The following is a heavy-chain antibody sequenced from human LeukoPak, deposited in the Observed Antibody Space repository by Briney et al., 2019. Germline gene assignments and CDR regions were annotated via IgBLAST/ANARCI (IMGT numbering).Heavy chain of an antibody. D-gene: IGHD3-22*01. J-gene: IGHJ3*02. V-gene: IGHV4-39*01. CDR2: IYYSGST. CDR3: ASPNYDSSGYYHGLDAFDI. CDR1: GGSISSSSYY. Sequence: SETLSLTCTASGGSISSSSYYWGWIRQPPGKGLEWIGSIYYSGSTYYDPSLKSRVTISVDTSKNQFSLKLSSVTAADTAVYYCASPNYDSSGYYHGLDAFDIWGQGTMVTVSS.